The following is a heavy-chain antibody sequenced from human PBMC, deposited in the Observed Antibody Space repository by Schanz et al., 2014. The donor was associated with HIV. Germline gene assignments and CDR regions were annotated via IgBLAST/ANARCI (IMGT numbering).Heavy chain of an antibody. CDR1: GFTFSSYA. CDR2: ISGSGDST. D-gene: IGHD3-16*01. Sequence: EVQLLESGGRLVQPGGSLRLSCAGSGFTFSSYAKSWVRQAPGKGLEWVSVISGSGDSTYYTDSVKGRFTISRDNSKNTLYTQTNNLKVEHTAVYYRAKGGTSGHYYFGLDVWGQGTTVTVSS. CDR3: AKGGTSGHYYFGLDV. V-gene: IGHV3-23*01. J-gene: IGHJ6*02.